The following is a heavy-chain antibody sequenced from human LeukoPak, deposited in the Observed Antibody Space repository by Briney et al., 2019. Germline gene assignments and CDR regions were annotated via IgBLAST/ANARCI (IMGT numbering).Heavy chain of an antibody. CDR3: ARDSGGHNYALDGFDI. D-gene: IGHD5-24*01. V-gene: IGHV3-48*03. J-gene: IGHJ3*02. CDR1: GFTFSSYE. Sequence: GGSLRLSCAASGFTFSSYEMNWVRQAPGKGLEWVSYISSSGSTIYYADSVKGRFTISRDNAKNSLYLQMNSLRAEDTAVYYCARDSGGHNYALDGFDIWGRGTMVTVSS. CDR2: ISSSGSTI.